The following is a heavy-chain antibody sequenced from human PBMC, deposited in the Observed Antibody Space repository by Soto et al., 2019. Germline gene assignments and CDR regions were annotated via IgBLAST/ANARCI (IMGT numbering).Heavy chain of an antibody. CDR2: ISGSGGST. V-gene: IGHV3-23*01. J-gene: IGHJ6*03. Sequence: EVQLLESGGGLVQPGGSLRLSCAASGFTFSSYAMSWVRQAPGKGLEWVSAISGSGGSTYYADSVKGRFTISRDNSKNTLYLQMNSLRAEDTAVYYCAKGGGAEYDFWSGTDYYYMDVWGKGTTVTVSS. D-gene: IGHD3-3*01. CDR1: GFTFSSYA. CDR3: AKGGGAEYDFWSGTDYYYMDV.